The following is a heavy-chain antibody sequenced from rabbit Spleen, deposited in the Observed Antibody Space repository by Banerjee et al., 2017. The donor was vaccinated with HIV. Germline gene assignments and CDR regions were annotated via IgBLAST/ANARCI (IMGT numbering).Heavy chain of an antibody. D-gene: IGHD1-1*01. J-gene: IGHJ4*01. Sequence: QEQLVESGGGLVQPEGSLTLTCKASGFSFSDRDVMCWVRQAPGKGLQWIACINASTGKPVYATWASGRFTISRTSSTTVTLRMTSLTAADRATYFCARDLPDAIGWNFNLWGPGTLVTVS. CDR1: GFSFSDRDV. CDR3: ARDLPDAIGWNFNL. CDR2: INASTGKP. V-gene: IGHV1S45*01.